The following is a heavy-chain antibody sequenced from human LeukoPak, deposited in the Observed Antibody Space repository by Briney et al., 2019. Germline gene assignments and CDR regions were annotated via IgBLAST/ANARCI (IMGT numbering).Heavy chain of an antibody. CDR2: IYSGGSP. D-gene: IGHD6-13*01. V-gene: IGHV3-66*01. Sequence: GGSLRLSCAASGFTVSSNYMSWVRQAPGKGLEWVSVIYSGGSPYYADSVKGRFTISRDNSKNTLYLQMNSLRAEDTAVYYCARDRRSSSWLSFDYWGQGTLVTVSS. CDR3: ARDRRSSSWLSFDY. J-gene: IGHJ4*02. CDR1: GFTVSSNY.